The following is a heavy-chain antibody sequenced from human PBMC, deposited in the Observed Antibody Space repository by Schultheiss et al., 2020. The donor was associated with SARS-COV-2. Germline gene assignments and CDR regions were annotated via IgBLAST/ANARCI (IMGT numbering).Heavy chain of an antibody. J-gene: IGHJ6*03. CDR1: GYSISSGYY. CDR2: VYDSGKS. D-gene: IGHD3-9*01. Sequence: SETLSLTCTVSGYSISSGYYWGWIRQSPGKGLEYMGVGSVYDSGKSYYNPSLKSRVTISIDTSTNQLSLRLNSVTAADTAVYYCARDHAMITISGAYYYYMDVWGKGTTVTVSS. CDR3: ARDHAMITISGAYYYYMDV. V-gene: IGHV4-38-2*02.